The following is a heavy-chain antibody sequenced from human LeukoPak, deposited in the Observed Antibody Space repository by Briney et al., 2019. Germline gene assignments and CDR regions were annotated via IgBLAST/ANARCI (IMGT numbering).Heavy chain of an antibody. CDR1: GFTFSSYG. D-gene: IGHD3-22*01. Sequence: GRSLRLSCAASGFTFSSYGMHWVRQAPGKGLEWVSAISGSGGSTYYADSVKGRFTISRDNSKNTLYLQMNSLRAEDTAVYYCAKGPNYDSSGYYLYWGQGTLVTVSS. CDR2: ISGSGGST. CDR3: AKGPNYDSSGYYLY. V-gene: IGHV3-23*01. J-gene: IGHJ4*02.